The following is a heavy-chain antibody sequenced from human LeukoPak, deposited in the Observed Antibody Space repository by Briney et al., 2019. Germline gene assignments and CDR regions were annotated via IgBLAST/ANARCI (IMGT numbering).Heavy chain of an antibody. CDR1: GFTFSSYG. V-gene: IGHV3-21*01. J-gene: IGHJ5*02. CDR2: ISSSSSYI. Sequence: KTGGSLRLSCAASGFTFSSYGMHWVRQAPGKGLEWVSSISSSSSYIYYADSVKGRFTISRDNAKNSLYLQMNSLRAEDTAVYYCASYRGDFWSGYYSNWFDPWGQGTLVTVSS. D-gene: IGHD3-3*01. CDR3: ASYRGDFWSGYYSNWFDP.